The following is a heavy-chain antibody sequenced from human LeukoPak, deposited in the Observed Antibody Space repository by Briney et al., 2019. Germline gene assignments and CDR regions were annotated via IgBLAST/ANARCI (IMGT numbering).Heavy chain of an antibody. J-gene: IGHJ1*01. CDR3: ALDDYTIRVPQFRY. V-gene: IGHV3-53*01. Sequence: PGGSLRLSGAVSGISVGSNYMTWVREAPGKGLEWLSVLYSGGGTYYADSVRGRFTISRDITKKSFYLQMNALRAEDTAVYYCALDDYTIRVPQFRYWGQGTRVTVSS. CDR1: GISVGSNY. D-gene: IGHD4/OR15-4a*01. CDR2: LYSGGGT.